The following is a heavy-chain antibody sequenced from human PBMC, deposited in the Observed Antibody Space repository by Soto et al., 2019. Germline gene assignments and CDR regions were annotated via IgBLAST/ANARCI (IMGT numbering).Heavy chain of an antibody. CDR2: IKSKTDGGTT. CDR1: GFTFSNAW. V-gene: IGHV3-15*01. J-gene: IGHJ3*02. Sequence: GGSLRLSCAASGFTFSNAWMSWVRQAPGKGLEWVGRIKSKTDGGTTDYAAPVKGRFTISRDDSKNTLYLQMNSLKTEDTAVYYCTTVLSSSPKCFDAFDIWGQGTRVTVSS. CDR3: TTVLSSSPKCFDAFDI. D-gene: IGHD6-6*01.